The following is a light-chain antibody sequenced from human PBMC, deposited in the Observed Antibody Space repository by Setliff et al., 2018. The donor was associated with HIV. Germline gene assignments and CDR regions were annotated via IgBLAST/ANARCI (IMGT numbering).Light chain of an antibody. J-gene: IGLJ1*01. V-gene: IGLV7-43*01. CDR2: STS. CDR3: LLYYGGAQLGV. Sequence: QGVVTQEPSLTVSPGGTVTLTCASSAGAVTSGYYPNWFQQKPGQAPRALIYSTSNTHSWTPARFSGSLLGGKAALTLSGVQPEDEAEYYCLLYYGGAQLGVFGTGTKVTVL. CDR1: AGAVTSGYY.